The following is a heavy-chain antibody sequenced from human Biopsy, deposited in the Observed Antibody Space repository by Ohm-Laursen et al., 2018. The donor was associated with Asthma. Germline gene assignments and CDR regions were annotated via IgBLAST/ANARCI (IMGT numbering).Heavy chain of an antibody. J-gene: IGHJ6*02. V-gene: IGHV1-18*01. CDR1: GYTFTSAG. Sequence: ASVKVSCKTSGYTFTSAGITWVRQAPGQGLEWMGGISVYNGNTKVAQKLQDRVTMITDTSTSTAYMELRSLRSDDTAVYFCARAVDYSHYYGIDVWGQGTTVTVS. CDR2: ISVYNGNT. CDR3: ARAVDYSHYYGIDV. D-gene: IGHD3-10*01.